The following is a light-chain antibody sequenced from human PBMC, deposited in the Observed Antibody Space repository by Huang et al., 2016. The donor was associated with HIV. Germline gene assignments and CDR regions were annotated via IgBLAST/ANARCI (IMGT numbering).Light chain of an antibody. CDR3: QQYGSSFLS. CDR1: PSVTSSY. V-gene: IGKV3-20*01. CDR2: GVS. J-gene: IGKJ4*01. Sequence: EIILTQSPGTLCLSPGERTTLSCRASPSVTSSYLAWYQQQPGQAPRRLIYGVSSRATGVPYRFSGSGSGTDFTLTISRLEPEDLVVYYCQQYGSSFLSFGGGTKVEIK.